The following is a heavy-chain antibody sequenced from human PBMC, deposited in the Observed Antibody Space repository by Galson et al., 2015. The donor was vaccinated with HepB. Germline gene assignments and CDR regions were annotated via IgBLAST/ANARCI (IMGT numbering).Heavy chain of an antibody. Sequence: SLRLSCAASGFAFGTYSMNWVRQAPGKGLEWVSSISSRSSHIYYAESVKGRFTISRDNAKNSLYLQVNSLRAEDTAVYYCARADSDISGYSVIYAFDMWGQGTMVTVSS. CDR2: ISSRSSHI. CDR1: GFAFGTYS. CDR3: ARADSDISGYSVIYAFDM. V-gene: IGHV3-21*01. J-gene: IGHJ3*02. D-gene: IGHD3-22*01.